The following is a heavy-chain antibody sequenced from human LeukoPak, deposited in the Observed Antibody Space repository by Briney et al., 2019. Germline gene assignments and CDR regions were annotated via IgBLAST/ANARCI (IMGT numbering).Heavy chain of an antibody. D-gene: IGHD3-3*01. CDR3: ARPKKTYYDFWSGYPENYYYMDV. Sequence: ASVKVSCKASGYTFTSYDINWVRQATGQGLEWMGWMNPNSGNTGYAQKFQGRVTITRNTSISTAYMELSSLRSEDTAVYYCARPKKTYYDFWSGYPENYYYMDVWGKGITVTVSS. V-gene: IGHV1-8*03. CDR2: MNPNSGNT. J-gene: IGHJ6*03. CDR1: GYTFTSYD.